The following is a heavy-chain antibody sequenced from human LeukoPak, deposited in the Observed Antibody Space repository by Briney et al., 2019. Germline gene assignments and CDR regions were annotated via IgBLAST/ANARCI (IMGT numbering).Heavy chain of an antibody. D-gene: IGHD6-13*01. V-gene: IGHV4-61*02. CDR1: GGSVSSGDYY. CDR3: ARDRDGAGMRVGSFEY. CDR2: IYASRSTQYSPSL. J-gene: IGHJ4*03. Sequence: SETLSPACTVSGGSVSSGDYYWSWIRQPAGKGLEWIGRIYASRSTQYSPSLQYNPSLKSRVTISKDTSRNQFSLNLNSVTAADTAIYYCARDRDGAGMRVGSFEYWGQGTMVTVSS.